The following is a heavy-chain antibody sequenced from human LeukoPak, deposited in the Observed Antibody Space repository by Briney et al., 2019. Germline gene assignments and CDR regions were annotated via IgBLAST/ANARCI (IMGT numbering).Heavy chain of an antibody. V-gene: IGHV4-34*01. D-gene: IGHD5-24*01. Sequence: SETLSLTCAVYRGSFSDHYWSWIRQPPGKGLEWIGEINHSGITNHNPSLKSRVTISVDTSENEISLKVSSVSAADTAVYYCASVAMATTNFDYWGQGILVTVSS. CDR2: INHSGIT. CDR1: RGSFSDHY. CDR3: ASVAMATTNFDY. J-gene: IGHJ4*02.